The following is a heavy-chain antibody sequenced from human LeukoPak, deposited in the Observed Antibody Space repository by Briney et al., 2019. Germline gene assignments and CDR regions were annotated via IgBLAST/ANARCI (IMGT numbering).Heavy chain of an antibody. CDR3: YGSGY. Sequence: PSETLSLTCTVSGGSISSGDYHWSWMRQPPGKGLEWIGYMDQSGSTYYNSSLKSRVTISVDRSKNQFSLTLTSVTAADTAVYYCYGSGYWGQGTLVTVSP. CDR2: MDQSGST. CDR1: GGSISSGDYH. V-gene: IGHV4-30-2*01. J-gene: IGHJ4*02. D-gene: IGHD3-10*01.